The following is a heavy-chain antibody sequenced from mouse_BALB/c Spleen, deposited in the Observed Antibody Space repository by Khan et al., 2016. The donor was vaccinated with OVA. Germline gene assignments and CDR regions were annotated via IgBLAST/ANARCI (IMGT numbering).Heavy chain of an antibody. CDR2: TDPANGNT. J-gene: IGHJ2*01. CDR1: GYNIKDIY. V-gene: IGHV14-3*02. CDR3: RISTINA. Sequence: VQLKESGAELVKPAASLKLSCTASGYNIKDIYIHWVKQRPEKGLERIRRTDPANGNTKYDPKFQGKATKTVDTSSNTAYLQLSSLTSKDTAVYYCRISTINAWGQGTTLTVSS.